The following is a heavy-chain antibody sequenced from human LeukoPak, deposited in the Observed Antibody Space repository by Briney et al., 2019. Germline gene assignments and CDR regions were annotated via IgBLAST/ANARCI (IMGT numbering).Heavy chain of an antibody. CDR1: GFTFSNYG. J-gene: IGHJ5*02. CDR3: AKDYQRGYFDP. Sequence: GGSLRLSCAASGFTFSNYGLSWVRQAPGKGLEWVSGITGSGGSTYYADSVKGRFTISRDNSKNTLYLQMNSLRADDTAVYYCAKDYQRGYFDPWGQGTLVTVSS. D-gene: IGHD1-1*01. V-gene: IGHV3-23*01. CDR2: ITGSGGST.